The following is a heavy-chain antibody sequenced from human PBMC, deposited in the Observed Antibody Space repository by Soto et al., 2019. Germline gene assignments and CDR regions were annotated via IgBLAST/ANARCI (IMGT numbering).Heavy chain of an antibody. CDR2: IYYSGST. Sequence: PSETLSLTCSVSGGSISSYYWSWIRQPPGKGLEWIGYIYYSGSTNYNPSLKSRVTISVDTSKNQFSLKVRSVTAADTAVYYCARHRSEDGDYIFDSWGQGTLVTVSS. CDR3: ARHRSEDGDYIFDS. J-gene: IGHJ4*02. V-gene: IGHV4-59*08. CDR1: GGSISSYY. D-gene: IGHD4-17*01.